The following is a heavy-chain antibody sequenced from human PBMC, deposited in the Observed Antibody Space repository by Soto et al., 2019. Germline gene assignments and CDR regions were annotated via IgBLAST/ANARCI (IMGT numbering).Heavy chain of an antibody. V-gene: IGHV4-30-4*01. CDR2: IYYSGST. D-gene: IGHD3-3*01. Sequence: PSETLSLTCTVSGGSISSGDYYWSWIRQPPGKGLEWIGYIYYSGSTYYNPSLKSRVTISVDTSKNQFSLKLSSVTAADTAVYYCARDPYYDFWSGPERTPYYYYGMDVWGQGTTVTVSS. CDR3: ARDPYYDFWSGPERTPYYYYGMDV. J-gene: IGHJ6*02. CDR1: GGSISSGDYY.